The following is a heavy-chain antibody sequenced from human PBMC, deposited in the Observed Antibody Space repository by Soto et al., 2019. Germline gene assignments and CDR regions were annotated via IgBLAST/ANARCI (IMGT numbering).Heavy chain of an antibody. D-gene: IGHD2-2*01. CDR1: GFTFSSYA. J-gene: IGHJ4*02. V-gene: IGHV3-23*01. CDR3: AKGQGYCSSTSCRPRYFDY. CDR2: ISGSGGST. Sequence: PGESLKISCAASGFTFSSYAMSWVRQAPGKGLEWVSAISGSGGSTYYADSVKGRFTISRDNSKNTLYLQMNSLRAEDTAVYYCAKGQGYCSSTSCRPRYFDYWGQGTLVTVSS.